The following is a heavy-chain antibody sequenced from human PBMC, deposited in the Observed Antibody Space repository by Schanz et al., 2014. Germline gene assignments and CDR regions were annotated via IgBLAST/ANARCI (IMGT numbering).Heavy chain of an antibody. V-gene: IGHV1-46*01. D-gene: IGHD3-16*01. CDR3: AKDLYNYGIFDS. CDR1: GGTFSSFG. Sequence: QVQLVQSGAEVKKPGSSVKVSCKASGGTFSSFGINWVRQAPGQGLEWMGRIYLSDGSTRYAQKFQGRVTVTRDTSTTTVYMDLSSLISEDTAVYYCAKDLYNYGIFDSWGQGTLVTVSS. J-gene: IGHJ5*01. CDR2: IYLSDGST.